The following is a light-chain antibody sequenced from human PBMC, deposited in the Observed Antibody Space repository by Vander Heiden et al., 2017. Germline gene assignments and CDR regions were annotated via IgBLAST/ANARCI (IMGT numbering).Light chain of an antibody. CDR2: DTF. J-gene: IGKJ2*01. V-gene: IGKV1-33*01. Sequence: DIQMTQSPSSLSASVGDRVTITCQASQDITKYLNWYQQKSGKAPKLLIYDTFNLETGVPSRFSGSGSGTDFRFTISSLQPEDTATYDCQQYKALLTFGQGTKLEIK. CDR1: QDITKY. CDR3: QQYKALLT.